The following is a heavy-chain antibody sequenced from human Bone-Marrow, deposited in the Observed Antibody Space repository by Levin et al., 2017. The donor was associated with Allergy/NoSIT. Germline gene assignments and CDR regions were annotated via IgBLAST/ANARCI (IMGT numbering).Heavy chain of an antibody. CDR3: ARVSVRGRELESIFGVVSIYYDDGMDV. V-gene: IGHV3-21*01. CDR2: ISSSSSYI. Sequence: PGGSLRLSCAASGFTFSSYSMNWVRQAPGKGLEWVSSISSSSSYIYYADSVKGRFTISRDNAKNSLYLQMNSLRAEDTAVYYCARVSVRGRELESIFGVVSIYYDDGMDVWGQGTTVTVSS. D-gene: IGHD3-3*01. CDR1: GFTFSSYS. J-gene: IGHJ6*02.